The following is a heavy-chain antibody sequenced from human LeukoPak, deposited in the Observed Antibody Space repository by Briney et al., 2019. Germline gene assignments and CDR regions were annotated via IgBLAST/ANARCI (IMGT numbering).Heavy chain of an antibody. V-gene: IGHV1-2*02. CDR1: GYTFTSYY. J-gene: IGHJ4*02. Sequence: ASVKVSCKASGYTFTSYYIHWVRQAPGQGPEWMGWINPNRAVTNYAQKFQGRVTMTSDTSITTAYMELGSLRSDDTAVYYCARVYGGNPRAAFDIWGQGTLVTVSS. CDR2: INPNRAVT. CDR3: ARVYGGNPRAAFDI. D-gene: IGHD4-23*01.